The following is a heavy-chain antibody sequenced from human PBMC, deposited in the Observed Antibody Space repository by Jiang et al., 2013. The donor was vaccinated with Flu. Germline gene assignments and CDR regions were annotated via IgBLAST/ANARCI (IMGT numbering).Heavy chain of an antibody. J-gene: IGHJ4*02. CDR2: INTNTGNP. CDR3: ASAGTGWYGEYVDY. CDR1: GYTFTSYA. D-gene: IGHD3-10*01. Sequence: GYTFTSYAMNWVRQAPGQGLEWMGWINTNTGNPTYAQGFTGRFVFSLDTSVSTAYLQISSLKAEDTAVYYCASAGTGWYGEYVDYWGQGTLVTVSS. V-gene: IGHV7-4-1*02.